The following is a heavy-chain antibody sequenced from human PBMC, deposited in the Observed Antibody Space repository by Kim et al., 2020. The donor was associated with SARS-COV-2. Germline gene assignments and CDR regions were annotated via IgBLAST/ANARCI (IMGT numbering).Heavy chain of an antibody. CDR2: IYTSGST. J-gene: IGHJ4*02. D-gene: IGHD3-3*01. CDR3: ARDRGRTYYDFWSGYDTGGYYFDY. V-gene: IGHV4-4*07. CDR1: GGSISSYY. Sequence: SETLSLTCTVSGGSISSYYWSWIRQPAGKGLEWIGRIYTSGSTNYNPSLKSRVTMSVDTSKNQFSLKLSSVTAADTAVYYCARDRGRTYYDFWSGYDTGGYYFDYWGQGTLVTVSS.